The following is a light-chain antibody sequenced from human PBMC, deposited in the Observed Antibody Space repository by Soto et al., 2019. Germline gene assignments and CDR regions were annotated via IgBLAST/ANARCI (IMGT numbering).Light chain of an antibody. CDR3: MRPAQHPWT. V-gene: IGKV2D-29*01. J-gene: IGKJ1*01. CDR1: QSLVFSDGKTY. CDR2: GVS. Sequence: DIVMTQTPLSLSVTPGQPASISCKSSQSLVFSDGKTYFYWYLQKPGQPPQLLLYGVSNRFSGVTDRCSGSGSGTEFTLTISRVEAEDVVVYHCMRPAQHPWTFSQATKVEVK.